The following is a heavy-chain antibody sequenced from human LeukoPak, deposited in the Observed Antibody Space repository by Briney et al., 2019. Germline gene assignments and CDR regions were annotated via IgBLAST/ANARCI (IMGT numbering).Heavy chain of an antibody. Sequence: RGSLRLSCAASGFIFNNYAMSWVRQAPGKGLEWVSVIYTAGTTYYADSVKGRFTISRDNSKNTLFLQMNSLRAEDTAVYYCARGIPTAGAFDYWGQGTLVTVSS. V-gene: IGHV3-53*01. CDR3: ARGIPTAGAFDY. D-gene: IGHD6-13*01. CDR1: GFIFNNYA. CDR2: IYTAGTT. J-gene: IGHJ4*02.